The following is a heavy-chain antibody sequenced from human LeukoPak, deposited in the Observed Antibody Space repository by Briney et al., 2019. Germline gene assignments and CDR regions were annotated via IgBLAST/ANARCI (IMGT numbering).Heavy chain of an antibody. CDR3: AKQQGDRSGGDAFDI. D-gene: IGHD3-10*01. Sequence: PGGSLRLSCAASGFTFYSYWMHWVRQAPGKGLVWVACIKGDGSDTNYADSVKGRFTISRDNSKNTLYLQMNSLRAEDTAVYYWAKQQGDRSGGDAFDIWGQGTMVTVSS. J-gene: IGHJ3*02. V-gene: IGHV3-74*01. CDR1: GFTFYSYW. CDR2: IKGDGSDT.